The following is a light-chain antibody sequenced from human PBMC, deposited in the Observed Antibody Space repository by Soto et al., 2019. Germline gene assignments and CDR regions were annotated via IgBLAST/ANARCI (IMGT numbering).Light chain of an antibody. CDR1: QSISNY. CDR2: AAS. V-gene: IGKV1-39*01. J-gene: IGKJ1*01. CDR3: QQSVSPLWS. Sequence: DIQMTQSPSSLSASVGDRVTITCRASQSISNYLNSYQQKPGKAPKLLIYAASSMQSGVPSRFRGSGSETDSTLTISSVQPEDSATNYCQQSVSPLWSFGQGTKV.